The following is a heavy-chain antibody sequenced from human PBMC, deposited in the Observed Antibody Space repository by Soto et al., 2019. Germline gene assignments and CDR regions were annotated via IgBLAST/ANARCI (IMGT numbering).Heavy chain of an antibody. V-gene: IGHV2-5*01. J-gene: IGHJ4*02. Sequence: SGPTLVNPTQTLTLTCTFSGFSLSTSGVSXGWIRQPPEKALEWLAFIYWNDDKSYSPSLKSRLTVTKDNSKKQVVLTMANMDPADTATYDRAYRVGSRGSLDYWGQGTLVTVSS. CDR2: IYWNDDK. CDR3: AYRVGSRGSLDY. CDR1: GFSLSTSGVS. D-gene: IGHD3-10*01.